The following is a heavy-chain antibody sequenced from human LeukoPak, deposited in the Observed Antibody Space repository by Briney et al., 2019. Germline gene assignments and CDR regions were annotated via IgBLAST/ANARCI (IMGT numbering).Heavy chain of an antibody. CDR1: GGSFSGYY. Sequence: SETLSLTCAVYGGSFSGYYWSWIRQPPGKGLEWIGEINHSGSTNYYPSLKSRVTISVDTSKTQFSLKLSSVTAAETAVYYCARGTGGIAARPDYFDYWGQGTRVTVSS. D-gene: IGHD6-6*01. CDR2: INHSGST. CDR3: ARGTGGIAARPDYFDY. J-gene: IGHJ4*02. V-gene: IGHV4-34*01.